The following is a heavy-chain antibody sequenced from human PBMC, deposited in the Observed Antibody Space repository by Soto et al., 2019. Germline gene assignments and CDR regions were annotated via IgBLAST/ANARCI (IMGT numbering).Heavy chain of an antibody. CDR1: GGSVSSGTYY. CDR3: ARGGRHNYSRGYGSLGY. CDR2: IYYSGNT. V-gene: IGHV4-61*01. J-gene: IGHJ4*02. D-gene: IGHD3-22*01. Sequence: PSETLSLTCTVSGGSVSSGTYYWSWIRQPPGKGLEWIGYIYYSGNTNYNPSLKSRVALSVDTSKNQFALKLSSVTAADTAVFYCARGGRHNYSRGYGSLGYWGQGTLVTVSS.